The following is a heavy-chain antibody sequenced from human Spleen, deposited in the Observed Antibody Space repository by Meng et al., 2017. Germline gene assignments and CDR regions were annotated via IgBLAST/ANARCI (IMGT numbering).Heavy chain of an antibody. CDR3: ARDATAKAEGEFDY. CDR2: ISYDGSNK. J-gene: IGHJ4*02. CDR1: GFTFSSYA. Sequence: GGSLRLSCAASGFTFSSYAMHWVRQAPGKGLEWVAVISYDGSNKYYADSVKGRFTISRDNSKNTLYLQMNSLRAEDTAVYYCARDATAKAEGEFDYWGQGTLVTVSS. D-gene: IGHD5-18*01. V-gene: IGHV3-30*01.